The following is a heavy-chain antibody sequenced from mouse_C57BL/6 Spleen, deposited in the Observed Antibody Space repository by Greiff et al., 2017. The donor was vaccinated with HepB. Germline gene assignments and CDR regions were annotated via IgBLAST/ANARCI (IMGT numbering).Heavy chain of an antibody. J-gene: IGHJ3*01. CDR1: GFTFSDYY. V-gene: IGHV5-12*01. Sequence: EVKLVESGGGLVQPGGSLKLSCAASGFTFSDYYMYWVRQTPEKRLEWVAYISNGGGSTYYPDTVKGRFTISRDNAKNTLYLQMSRLKSEDTAMYYCARGFEGTYWGQGTLVTVSA. CDR2: ISNGGGST. CDR3: ARGFEGTY.